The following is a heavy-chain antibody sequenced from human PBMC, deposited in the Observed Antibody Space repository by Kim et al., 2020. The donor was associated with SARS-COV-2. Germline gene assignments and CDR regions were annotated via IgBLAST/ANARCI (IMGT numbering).Heavy chain of an antibody. CDR1: GFTFSSYG. CDR2: ISYDGSNK. V-gene: IGHV3-30*18. J-gene: IGHJ4*02. Sequence: GGSLRLSCAASGFTFSSYGMHWVRQAPGKGLEWVAVISYDGSNKYYADSVKGRFTISRDNSKNTLYLQMNSLRAEDTAVYYCAKDRFIEGFDYWGQGTLVTVSS. CDR3: AKDRFIEGFDY. D-gene: IGHD2-15*01.